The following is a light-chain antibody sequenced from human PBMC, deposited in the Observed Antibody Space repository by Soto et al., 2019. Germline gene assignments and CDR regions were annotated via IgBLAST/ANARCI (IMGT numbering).Light chain of an antibody. CDR2: DVS. CDR1: SSDVGDYSS. CDR3: SAYTSTITVV. Sequence: QSALTQPASVSGSPGQSITVSCTRASSDVGDYSSVSWYQQHPGKAPKLIISDVSNRPSGVSNRFSGSKSGNTAYLTISGLQAEDEADYYCSAYTSTITVVFGGGTQLTVL. V-gene: IGLV2-14*01. J-gene: IGLJ2*01.